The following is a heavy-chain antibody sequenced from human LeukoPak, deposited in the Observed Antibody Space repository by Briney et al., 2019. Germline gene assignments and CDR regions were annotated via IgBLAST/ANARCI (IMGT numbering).Heavy chain of an antibody. J-gene: IGHJ6*02. V-gene: IGHV3-33*08. D-gene: IGHD3-16*01. CDR3: ARGGGIYYYGMDV. Sequence: GGSLRLSCAASGFTFSSYAMHWVRQAPGKGLEWVAVIWYDGSNKYYADSVKGRFTISRDNSKNTLYLQMNSLRAEDTAVYYCARGGGIYYYGMDVWGQGTTVTVSS. CDR1: GFTFSSYA. CDR2: IWYDGSNK.